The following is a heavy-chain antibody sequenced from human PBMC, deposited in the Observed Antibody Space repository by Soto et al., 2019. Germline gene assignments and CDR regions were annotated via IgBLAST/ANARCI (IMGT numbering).Heavy chain of an antibody. CDR3: ASDVKQLDAFDI. J-gene: IGHJ3*02. D-gene: IGHD6-19*01. V-gene: IGHV3-23*01. CDR1: GFTFSGYA. Sequence: GGSLRLSCAASGFTFSGYAMSWVRQAPGKGLEWVSAIRGRGFTNYYPDSVKVRFTMSRDNSKNTLYLQMNSLRAEDTAVYYCASDVKQLDAFDIWGQGTMVTVSS. CDR2: IRGRGFTN.